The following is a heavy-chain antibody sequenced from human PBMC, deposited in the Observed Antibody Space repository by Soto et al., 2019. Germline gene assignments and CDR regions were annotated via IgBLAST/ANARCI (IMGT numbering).Heavy chain of an antibody. J-gene: IGHJ4*02. Sequence: SETLSLTCTVSGGSISSGGYYWSWIRQHPGKGLEWIGEINHSGSTNYNPSLKSRVTISVDTSKNQFSLKLSSVTAADTAVYYCARAASFAVALNTGRYYFDYWGQGTLVTVSS. CDR2: INHSGST. V-gene: IGHV4-31*03. CDR1: GGSISSGGYY. D-gene: IGHD6-19*01. CDR3: ARAASFAVALNTGRYYFDY.